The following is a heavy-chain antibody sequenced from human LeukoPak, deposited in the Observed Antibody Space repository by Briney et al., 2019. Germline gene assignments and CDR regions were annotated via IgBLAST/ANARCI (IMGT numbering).Heavy chain of an antibody. CDR2: IYYSGST. V-gene: IGHV4-31*03. CDR1: GGSISSGGYY. CDR3: ARGAITIRPVDV. D-gene: IGHD3-3*01. Sequence: SQTLPLTCTVSGGSISSGGYYWGWVRQHPGKGLEWIGYIYYSGSTYYNPSLKSRVTISVDTSKNQFSLKLSSVTAADTAVYYCARGAITIRPVDVWGKGTTVTVSS. J-gene: IGHJ6*04.